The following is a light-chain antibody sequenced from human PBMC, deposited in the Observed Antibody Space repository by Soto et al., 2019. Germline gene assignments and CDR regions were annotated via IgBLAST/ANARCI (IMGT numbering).Light chain of an antibody. V-gene: IGLV8-61*01. CDR1: SGSVSTSYY. CDR2: STN. CDR3: ALSMGIGSWV. J-gene: IGLJ3*02. Sequence: QTVVTQEPSFSVSPGGTVTLTCGLSSGSVSTSYYPSWYQQTPGQPPRTLIYSTNTRSSGVPDRFSGSILGNKAALTITGAQADDESDYYCALSMGIGSWVFGGGTKLTVL.